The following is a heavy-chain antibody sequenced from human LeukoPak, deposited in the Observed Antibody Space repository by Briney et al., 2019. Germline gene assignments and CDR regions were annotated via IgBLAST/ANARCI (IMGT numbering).Heavy chain of an antibody. CDR1: GGSFSGYY. D-gene: IGHD1-7*01. J-gene: IGHJ4*02. CDR3: ARHGGATSLPRIGTSPLPNPGFDY. CDR2: INHSGST. V-gene: IGHV4-34*01. Sequence: SETLSLTCAVYGGSFSGYYWSWIRQPPGKGLEWIGEINHSGSTNYNPTLKSRVTISVDTSKNQFSLKLSSVTAADTAVYYCARHGGATSLPRIGTSPLPNPGFDYWGQGTLVTVSS.